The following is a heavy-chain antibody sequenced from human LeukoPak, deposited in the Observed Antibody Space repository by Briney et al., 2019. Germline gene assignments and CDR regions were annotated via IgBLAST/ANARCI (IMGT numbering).Heavy chain of an antibody. Sequence: GGSLRLSCAASGFTFSNGWMSWVRQAPGKGLEWIGRIKSKSERGTTDYAAPVKGRFTISRDGSTNTVYLHMNSLKTEDTAVYFCTSNLYCSTSSCYTLDNWGQGTLVAVSP. D-gene: IGHD2-2*02. V-gene: IGHV3-15*01. CDR3: TSNLYCSTSSCYTLDN. CDR2: IKSKSERGTT. CDR1: GFTFSNGW. J-gene: IGHJ4*02.